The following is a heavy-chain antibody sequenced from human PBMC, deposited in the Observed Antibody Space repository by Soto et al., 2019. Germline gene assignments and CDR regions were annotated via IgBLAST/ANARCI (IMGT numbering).Heavy chain of an antibody. CDR1: GYTLTNSY. D-gene: IGHD6-13*01. V-gene: IGHV1-46*01. Sequence: QVQLVQSGAEVKKPGASVKVSCKASGYTLTNSYIHWVRQAPGQGLEWMALLNPNGGSTNYAQNFQGRVTVTRDTSTNTVYMELTSLTSEDTAVYYCARNLAAGDYWGQGTLVTVSS. CDR2: LNPNGGST. CDR3: ARNLAAGDY. J-gene: IGHJ4*02.